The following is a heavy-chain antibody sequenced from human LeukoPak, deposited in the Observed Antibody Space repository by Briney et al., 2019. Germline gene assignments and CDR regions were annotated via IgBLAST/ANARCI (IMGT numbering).Heavy chain of an antibody. CDR2: ISAFNGNT. CDR1: GYTFTSYG. D-gene: IGHD3-10*01. V-gene: IGHV1-18*01. Sequence: ASVKVSCKASGYTFTSYGISWVRQAPGQGLEWMGWISAFNGNTNYAQKLQGRVTMTTDTSTSTAYMELRSLRSDDTAVYYCARVGDQLLSAPYYFDYWGQGTLVTVSS. CDR3: ARVGDQLLSAPYYFDY. J-gene: IGHJ4*02.